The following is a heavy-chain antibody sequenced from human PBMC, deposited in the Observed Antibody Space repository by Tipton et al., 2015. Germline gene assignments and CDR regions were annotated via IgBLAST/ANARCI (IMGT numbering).Heavy chain of an antibody. Sequence: QSGPEVKKPGSSVKVSCKASGGSFSSYAISWVRQAPGQGLEWMGGIIPIFGTTNYAQKFQGRVTITADKSPTAADMELRSLRSDDTAVYYCARDRGNWFDPWGQGTLVTVSS. J-gene: IGHJ5*02. CDR2: IIPIFGTT. D-gene: IGHD3-10*01. CDR1: GGSFSSYA. CDR3: ARDRGNWFDP. V-gene: IGHV1-69*06.